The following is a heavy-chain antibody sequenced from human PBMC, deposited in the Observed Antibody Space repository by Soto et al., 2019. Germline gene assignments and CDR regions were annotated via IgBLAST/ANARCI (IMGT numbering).Heavy chain of an antibody. V-gene: IGHV3-30*18. Sequence: QVQLVESGGGVVQPGRSLRLSCAASGFTFSSHGVHWVRQAASRGLEWVAVISDDGTRKHYGDSVKGRFTISRDNSQNSLYLQMNSLRDEDRAVYQCVKVQRTEAYRMQVWGQGPTVIVSS. CDR3: VKVQRTEAYRMQV. CDR1: GFTFSSHG. CDR2: ISDDGTRK. D-gene: IGHD2-21*01. J-gene: IGHJ6*02.